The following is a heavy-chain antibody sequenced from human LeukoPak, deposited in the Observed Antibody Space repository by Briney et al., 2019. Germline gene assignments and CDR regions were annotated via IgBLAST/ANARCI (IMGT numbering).Heavy chain of an antibody. Sequence: SETLSLTCTVSGGSISPYYWSWIRQPPGKGLEWIGYIYYSGGTNYNPSLKSRVTISVDTSKNQFSLKLSSVTAADTAVYYCARVSRDSGSFRDAFDIWGQGTMVTVSS. CDR3: ARVSRDSGSFRDAFDI. V-gene: IGHV4-59*12. D-gene: IGHD1-26*01. CDR2: IYYSGGT. CDR1: GGSISPYY. J-gene: IGHJ3*02.